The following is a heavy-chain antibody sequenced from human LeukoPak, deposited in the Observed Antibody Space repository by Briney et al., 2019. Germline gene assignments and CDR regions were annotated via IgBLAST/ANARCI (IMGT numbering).Heavy chain of an antibody. J-gene: IGHJ3*02. CDR2: KYARGDS. CDR1: GGSISNYY. CDR3: ERGRYCSADVCTGGDSFDI. D-gene: IGHD2-15*01. Sequence: RPSETLSLTCTVSGGSISNYYWSWIRQPAGKGLEWIGRKYARGDSNYNPPLQSRVTMSVDTSKNQFSLKLRSVTAADTAVYYCERGRYCSADVCTGGDSFDIWGQGTMVSVSS. V-gene: IGHV4-4*07.